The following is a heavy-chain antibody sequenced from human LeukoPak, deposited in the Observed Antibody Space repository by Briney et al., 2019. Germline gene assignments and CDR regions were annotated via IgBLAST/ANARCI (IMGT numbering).Heavy chain of an antibody. CDR2: ISYDGSNK. CDR3: ARGLEYYFDY. J-gene: IGHJ4*02. V-gene: IGHV3-30-3*01. D-gene: IGHD3-3*01. Sequence: GRSLRLSCAASGFTFSSYAMHWVRQAPGKELEWVAVISYDGSNKYYADSVKGRFTISRDNSKNTLYLQMNSLRGDDTAVYYCARGLEYYFDYWGQGTLVTVSS. CDR1: GFTFSSYA.